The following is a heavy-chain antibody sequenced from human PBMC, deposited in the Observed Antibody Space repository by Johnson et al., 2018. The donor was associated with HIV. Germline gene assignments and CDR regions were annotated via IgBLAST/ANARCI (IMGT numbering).Heavy chain of an antibody. D-gene: IGHD3-22*01. V-gene: IGHV3-30-3*01. CDR3: ARAPDYESSGKIINDAFDI. CDR1: GFTFSSYA. Sequence: QVQLVESGGGVVQPGRSLRLSCAASGFTFSSYAMHWVRQAPGKGLEWVAVISYDGSNKYSSDSVKGRFTISSDISKNTLYLQMNSLRAEDTAVYYCARAPDYESSGKIINDAFDIWGQGTMVTVSS. CDR2: ISYDGSNK. J-gene: IGHJ3*02.